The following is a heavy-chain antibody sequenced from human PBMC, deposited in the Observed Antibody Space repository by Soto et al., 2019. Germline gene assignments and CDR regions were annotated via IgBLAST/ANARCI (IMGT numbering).Heavy chain of an antibody. D-gene: IGHD6-13*01. J-gene: IGHJ4*02. Sequence: GGSLRLSCAASGFTFSSYGMHWVRQAPGKGLEWVAVISYDGSNKYYADSVKGRFTISRDNSKNTLYLQMNSLRAEDTAVYYCATIAAAGRARGLLDYWGQGTLVTVSS. CDR2: ISYDGSNK. V-gene: IGHV3-30*03. CDR1: GFTFSSYG. CDR3: ATIAAAGRARGLLDY.